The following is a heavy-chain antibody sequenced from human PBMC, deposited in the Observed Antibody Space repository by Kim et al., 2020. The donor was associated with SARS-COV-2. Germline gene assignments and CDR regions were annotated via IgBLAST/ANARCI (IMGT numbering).Heavy chain of an antibody. V-gene: IGHV4-4*02. Sequence: TPSLTSRVTISVDKSKNQFSLKLGSVTAADTAVYYCAREPSGYSYGRFDYWGQGTLVTVSS. D-gene: IGHD5-18*01. J-gene: IGHJ4*02. CDR3: AREPSGYSYGRFDY.